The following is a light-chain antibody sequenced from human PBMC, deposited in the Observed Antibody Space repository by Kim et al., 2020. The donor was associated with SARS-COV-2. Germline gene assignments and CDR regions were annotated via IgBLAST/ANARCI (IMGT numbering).Light chain of an antibody. J-gene: IGKJ2*01. V-gene: IGKV1-13*02. CDR2: DAS. Sequence: SASVGDRVTITCRASQGISSALAWYRQRPNKPPQLLIYDASTVENGVPSRFSGSGYGTDFTLTISSLQPEDFATYYCQQFNSYPRTFGQGTKLEI. CDR3: QQFNSYPRT. CDR1: QGISSA.